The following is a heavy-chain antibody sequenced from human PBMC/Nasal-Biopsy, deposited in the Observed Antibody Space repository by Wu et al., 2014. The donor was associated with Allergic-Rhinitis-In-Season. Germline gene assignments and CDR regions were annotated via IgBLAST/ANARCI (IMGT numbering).Heavy chain of an antibody. CDR1: GFSLKTTGMC. CDR2: VDWDDEK. V-gene: IGHV2-70*13. Sequence: ALVKPTQTLTLTCTFSGFSLKTTGMCVSWIRQPPGKALEWLAHVDWDDEKYYSTSLETRVTISKDTSKNQVVLTMTNMDAVDTATYYCARGEMVQGVTKFDYWGQGALVTVSS. D-gene: IGHD3-10*01. J-gene: IGHJ4*02. CDR3: ARGEMVQGVTKFDY.